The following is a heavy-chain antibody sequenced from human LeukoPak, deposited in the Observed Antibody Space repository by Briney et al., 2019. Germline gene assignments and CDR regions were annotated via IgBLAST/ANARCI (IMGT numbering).Heavy chain of an antibody. V-gene: IGHV3-7*04. CDR1: GFTFSSYW. D-gene: IGHD2-15*01. CDR2: IKQDGSQT. CDR3: ARLYCSGATCYANLDY. J-gene: IGHJ4*02. Sequence: PGGSLRLSCAASGFTFSSYWMSWVRQAPGKGLEWVANIKQDGSQTYYVDSVRGRFTISRGNAKNSLYLQMNSLTAEDTAVYYCARLYCSGATCYANLDYWGQGTLVAVSS.